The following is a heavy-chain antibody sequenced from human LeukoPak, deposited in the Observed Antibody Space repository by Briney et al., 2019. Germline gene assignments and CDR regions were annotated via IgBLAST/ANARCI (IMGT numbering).Heavy chain of an antibody. V-gene: IGHV3-74*01. D-gene: IGHD6-19*01. CDR3: ARAGASGWYAAGWFDP. CDR1: GFPFNNYW. J-gene: IGHJ5*02. Sequence: GGSLKLSCAASGFPFNNYWIHWVRLAPGKGLMWVSSINTDGRTTRYAASVQGRFTISRDNAKNTLSLQMNSLRDDDTAVYYCARAGASGWYAAGWFDPWGQGTLVTVSS. CDR2: INTDGRTT.